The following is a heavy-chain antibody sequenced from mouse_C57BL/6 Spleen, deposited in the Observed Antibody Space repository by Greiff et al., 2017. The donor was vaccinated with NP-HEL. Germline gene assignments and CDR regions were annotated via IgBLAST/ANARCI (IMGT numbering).Heavy chain of an antibody. Sequence: QVQLQQPGAELVRPGSSVKLSCKASGYTFTSYWMHWVKQRPIQGLEWIGNIDPSDSETHYNQKFKDKATLTVAKSSSTAYMQLSSLTSEDSAVYYCARGGGYDYGGYYAMDYWGQGTSVTVSS. J-gene: IGHJ4*01. CDR1: GYTFTSYW. V-gene: IGHV1-52*01. CDR2: IDPSDSET. D-gene: IGHD2-4*01. CDR3: ARGGGYDYGGYYAMDY.